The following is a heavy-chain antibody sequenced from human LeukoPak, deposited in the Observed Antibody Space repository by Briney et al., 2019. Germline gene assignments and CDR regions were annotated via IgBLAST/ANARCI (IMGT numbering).Heavy chain of an antibody. D-gene: IGHD6-13*01. CDR1: GFTFSSYA. CDR3: AKDPPSWYSSSWYGFDP. CDR2: ISGNGGST. J-gene: IGHJ5*02. V-gene: IGHV3-23*01. Sequence: QPGGSLRLSCAASGFTFSSYAMSWVRQAPGKGLEWVSAISGNGGSTYYADSVKGRFTLSRDNSKNTLYLQMNSLRAEDTAVYYCAKDPPSWYSSSWYGFDPWGQGTLVTVSS.